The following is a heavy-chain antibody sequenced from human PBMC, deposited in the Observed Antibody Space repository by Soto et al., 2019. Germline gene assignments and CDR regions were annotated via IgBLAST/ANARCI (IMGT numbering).Heavy chain of an antibody. V-gene: IGHV1-69*01. CDR3: ARDGDYYDSSGFQRDYHYYGMDV. CDR2: IIPMLGIA. Sequence: QVQLVQSGAEVKKPGSSVKVSCQASGGSFSDYAISWVRQAPGQGLEWMGGIIPMLGIADNAQKFQGRVIITADEYTSTVYMELSSLRSEDTAVYYCARDGDYYDSSGFQRDYHYYGMDVWRQGTTVTVAS. J-gene: IGHJ6*02. D-gene: IGHD3-22*01. CDR1: GGSFSDYA.